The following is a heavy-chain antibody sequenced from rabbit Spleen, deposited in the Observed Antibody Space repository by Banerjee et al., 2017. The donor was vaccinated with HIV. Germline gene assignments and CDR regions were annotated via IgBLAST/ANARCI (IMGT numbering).Heavy chain of an antibody. J-gene: IGHJ4*01. D-gene: IGHD3-1*01. Sequence: QSLEESGGDLVKPGASRTLTCTASGVSFSSNHYMCCVRQAPGKGLEWIGYIDPVFGSAYYASWVNGRFSISRENAQNTVFLQMTSLTAADTATYFCTRGAWSPDCMNLWGPGSLVTVS. V-gene: IGHV1S40*01. CDR1: GVSFSSNHY. CDR2: IDPVFGSA. CDR3: TRGAWSPDCMNL.